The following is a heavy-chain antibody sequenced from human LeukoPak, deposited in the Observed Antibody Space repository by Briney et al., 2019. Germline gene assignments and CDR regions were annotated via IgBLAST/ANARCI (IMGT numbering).Heavy chain of an antibody. J-gene: IGHJ5*02. Sequence: GASVKVSCKASGYTFTSYYMHWVRQAPGQGLEWMGIINPSGGSTSYAQKFQGRVTMTRDTSTSTVYMELSSLRSEDTAVYYCARDGGYDFWSGYSSFAASNWFDPWGQGTLVTISS. CDR1: GYTFTSYY. CDR2: INPSGGST. D-gene: IGHD3-3*01. V-gene: IGHV1-46*01. CDR3: ARDGGYDFWSGYSSFAASNWFDP.